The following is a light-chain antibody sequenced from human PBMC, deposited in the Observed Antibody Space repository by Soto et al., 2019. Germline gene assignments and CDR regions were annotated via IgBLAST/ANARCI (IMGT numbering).Light chain of an antibody. V-gene: IGKV1-5*03. CDR1: ESINNW. J-gene: IGKJ1*01. CDR2: RAS. Sequence: DIQMTQSPPTLSASVGDRVTISCRASESINNWLAWYQHKPGKAPKLLIYRASSLESGVPSRFSGSGSGTEFTLTISSLQPDDFATYYCQQYKSPPWTFDQGTKVEIK. CDR3: QQYKSPPWT.